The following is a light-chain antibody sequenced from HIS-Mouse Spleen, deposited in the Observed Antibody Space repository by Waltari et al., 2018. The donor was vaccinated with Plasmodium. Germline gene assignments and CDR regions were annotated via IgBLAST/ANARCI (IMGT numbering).Light chain of an antibody. CDR1: RSDVGGYNH. J-gene: IGLJ2*01. CDR3: SSYTSSSTLV. CDR2: DVS. V-gene: IGLV2-14*03. Sequence: SALPQPASVSGSPGPSIPISCTGTRSDVGGYNHVPWYQQHPGKAPKLMIYDVSKRPSGVSNRFSGSKSGNTASLTISGLQAEDEADYYCSSYTSSSTLVFGGGTKLTVL.